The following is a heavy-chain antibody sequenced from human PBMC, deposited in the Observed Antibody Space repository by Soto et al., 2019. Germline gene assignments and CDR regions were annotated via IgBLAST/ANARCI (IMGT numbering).Heavy chain of an antibody. CDR2: ISWDGRNI. CDR3: VKVSNSDDGDVSFDS. V-gene: IGHV3-9*01. Sequence: VVSGFTFGDYAMHWVRLGPGRGLEWVAGISWDGRNIAYADSVRGRFTISRDNTKNSVYLQMNSLRPEDTASYYCVKVSNSDDGDVSFDSWGQGTRVTVSS. J-gene: IGHJ4*02. D-gene: IGHD1-1*01. CDR1: GFTFGDYA.